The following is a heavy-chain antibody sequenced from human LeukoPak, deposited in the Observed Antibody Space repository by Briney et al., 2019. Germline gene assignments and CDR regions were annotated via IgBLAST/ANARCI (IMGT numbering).Heavy chain of an antibody. CDR2: IISKTDGGTT. CDR3: TTDMAVADLLFDY. Sequence: GGSLRLSCAASGFTFSNAWMSWVRQAPGKGLEWVGRIISKTDGGTTDYAAPVKGRFTISRDDSKNTLYLQMNSLKTEDTAVYYCTTDMAVADLLFDYWGQGTLVTVST. D-gene: IGHD6-19*01. CDR1: GFTFSNAW. J-gene: IGHJ4*02. V-gene: IGHV3-15*01.